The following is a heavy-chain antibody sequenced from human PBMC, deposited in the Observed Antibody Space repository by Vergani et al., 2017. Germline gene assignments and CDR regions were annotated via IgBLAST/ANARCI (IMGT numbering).Heavy chain of an antibody. CDR1: GYTFTSYA. J-gene: IGHJ4*02. D-gene: IGHD6-19*01. CDR3: ASGIRVYGIAVAGTAFDY. V-gene: IGHV1-3*01. CDR2: INAGNGNT. Sequence: QVQLVQSGAEVKKPGASVKVSCKASGYTFTSYAMHWVRQAPGQRLEWMGWINAGNGNTKYSQKFQGRVTITSDTSASTAYMELSSLRSGDTAVYYCASGIRVYGIAVAGTAFDYWGQGTLVTVSS.